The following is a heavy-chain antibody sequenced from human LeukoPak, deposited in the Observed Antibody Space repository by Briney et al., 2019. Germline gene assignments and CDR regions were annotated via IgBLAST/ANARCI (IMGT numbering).Heavy chain of an antibody. Sequence: SAKVSCKASGGTFSSYAISWVRQAPGQGLEWMGGIIPIFGTANYAQKFQGRVTITADESTSTAYMELSSLRSEDTAVYYCARFLMTTVTSQRKHCLDYWGQGTLVTVSS. CDR1: GGTFSSYA. CDR3: ARFLMTTVTSQRKHCLDY. V-gene: IGHV1-69*13. CDR2: IIPIFGTA. J-gene: IGHJ4*02. D-gene: IGHD4-17*01.